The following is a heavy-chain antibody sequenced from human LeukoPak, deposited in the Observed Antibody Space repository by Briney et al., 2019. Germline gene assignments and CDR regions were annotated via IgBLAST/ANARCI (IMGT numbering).Heavy chain of an antibody. J-gene: IGHJ6*03. CDR1: GDSISSYY. V-gene: IGHV4-59*01. CDR3: VRIVVGKWRGGSGNYYSYYRVV. D-gene: IGHD2-15*01. CDR2: IYYSGST. Sequence: SQTLSLTCTVSGDSISSYYWSWNRQPPGKALDWIGYIYYSGSTNYNPSLKSPVTISVDTSKNQFSLKLSSVTDADTAVDSGVRIVVGKWRGGSGNYYSYYRVVYGKGTTVAHS.